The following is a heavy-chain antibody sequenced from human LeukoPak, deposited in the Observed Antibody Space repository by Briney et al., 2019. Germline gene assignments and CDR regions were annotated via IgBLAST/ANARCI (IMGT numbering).Heavy chain of an antibody. D-gene: IGHD5-24*01. Sequence: SQTLSLTCTVSGGSISSGSYYWSWLRQPAGKGLEWIGRIYTSGSTNYNPSLKSRVTISVDTSKNQFSLKLSSVTAADTAVYYCASSGAEMATIGAFDIWGQGTMVTVSS. V-gene: IGHV4-61*02. CDR2: IYTSGST. CDR1: GGSISSGSYY. CDR3: ASSGAEMATIGAFDI. J-gene: IGHJ3*02.